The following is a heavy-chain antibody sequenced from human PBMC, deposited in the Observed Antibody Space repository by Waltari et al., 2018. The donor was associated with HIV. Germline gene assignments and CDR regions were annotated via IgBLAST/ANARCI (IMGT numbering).Heavy chain of an antibody. CDR2: IYYSGST. V-gene: IGHV4-39*01. CDR3: ARHHYYDSSGYYFFDY. Sequence: QLQLQESGPGLVKPSETLSLTCTVSGGSISSSSYYWGWIRQPPGKGLEWIGSIYYSGSTYYNPSLKSRVTISVDTSKNQFSLKLSSVTAADTAVYYCARHHYYDSSGYYFFDYWGQGTLVTVSS. CDR1: GGSISSSSYY. D-gene: IGHD3-22*01. J-gene: IGHJ4*02.